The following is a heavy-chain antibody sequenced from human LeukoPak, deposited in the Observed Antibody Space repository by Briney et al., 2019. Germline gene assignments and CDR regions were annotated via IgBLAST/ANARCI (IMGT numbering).Heavy chain of an antibody. V-gene: IGHV4-34*01. CDR3: ARDNGVAAAGTLYFDY. D-gene: IGHD6-13*01. Sequence: SETLSLTCAVYGGSFSGYYWSWIRQPPGKGLEWIGEINHSGSTNYNPSLKSRVTISVDTSKNQFSLKLSSVTAADTAVYYCARDNGVAAAGTLYFDYWGQGTLVTVFS. J-gene: IGHJ4*02. CDR1: GGSFSGYY. CDR2: INHSGST.